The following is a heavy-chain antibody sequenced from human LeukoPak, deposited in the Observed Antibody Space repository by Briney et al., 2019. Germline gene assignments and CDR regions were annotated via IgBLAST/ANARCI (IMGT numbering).Heavy chain of an antibody. CDR3: ARSAVGTADFDY. V-gene: IGHV4-4*07. CDR1: GGSISSYY. Sequence: SETLSLTCTVSGGSISSYYWTWIRQPAGKGLEWIGRISTSGNTYYSPSLKSRVTMSVDTPKNQFSLKLSSVTAADTAVYYCARSAVGTADFDYWGQGTLVTVSS. J-gene: IGHJ4*02. CDR2: ISTSGNT. D-gene: IGHD6-13*01.